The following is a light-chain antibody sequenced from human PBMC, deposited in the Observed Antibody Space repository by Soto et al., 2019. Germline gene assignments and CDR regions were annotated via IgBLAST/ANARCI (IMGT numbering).Light chain of an antibody. V-gene: IGLV2-8*01. CDR1: SSDVGGYNY. CDR2: EVT. CDR3: SSYAGSDNFGV. J-gene: IGLJ2*01. Sequence: QSALTQPPSASGSPGQSVTISCTGTSSDVGGYNYVSWYQQHPGKAPKLIIYEVTQRPSGVPDRFSGSKSGNTASLTVSGLQTEDEAVYYCSSYAGSDNFGVFGGGTKLTVL.